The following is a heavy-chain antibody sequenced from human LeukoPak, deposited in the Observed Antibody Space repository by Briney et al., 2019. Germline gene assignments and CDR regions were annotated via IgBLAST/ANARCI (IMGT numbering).Heavy chain of an antibody. D-gene: IGHD6-19*01. J-gene: IGHJ3*02. CDR1: GFTFSNYA. CDR3: ARGSGRSGWPDGFDI. CDR2: IAYDGSTK. V-gene: IGHV3-30*04. Sequence: PGGSLSLSCAASGFTFSNYAMHWVRQAPGKGLEWVAVIAYDGSTKYYADSVKGRFTLSRDNSKNTLNLQMNSLRAEDTAVYFCARGSGRSGWPDGFDIWGQGTMVTVSS.